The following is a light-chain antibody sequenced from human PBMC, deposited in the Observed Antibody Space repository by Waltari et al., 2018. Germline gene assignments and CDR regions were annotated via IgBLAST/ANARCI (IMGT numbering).Light chain of an antibody. Sequence: DIQLTQSPSSLSASVGDRVTITCRASQDINNYLTWYQQKPGKAPKAPIYKASSLKSGVPSRFSGSGSGTEFTLTINSLQPEDFAVYYCQQHNDYPRTFGQGTRVEIK. J-gene: IGKJ1*01. V-gene: IGKV1-16*01. CDR2: KAS. CDR1: QDINNY. CDR3: QQHNDYPRT.